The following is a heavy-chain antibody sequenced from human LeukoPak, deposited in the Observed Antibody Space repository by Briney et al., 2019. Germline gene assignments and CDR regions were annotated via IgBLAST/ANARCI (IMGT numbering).Heavy chain of an antibody. J-gene: IGHJ4*02. Sequence: PGGSLRLSCAASGFTFSSYGMSWVRQAPGKGLEWVSAISGSGTSTYYADSVKGRFTIPRDNSKNTLYLQMNSLRAEDTAVYYCAKGNYDILTGYLYYFDYWGQGTLVTVSS. V-gene: IGHV3-23*01. D-gene: IGHD3-9*01. CDR3: AKGNYDILTGYLYYFDY. CDR1: GFTFSSYG. CDR2: ISGSGTST.